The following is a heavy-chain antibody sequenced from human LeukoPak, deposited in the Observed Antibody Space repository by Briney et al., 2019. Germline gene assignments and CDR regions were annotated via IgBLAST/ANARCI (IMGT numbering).Heavy chain of an antibody. CDR1: GFTFSSYW. CDR3: ARNREYSNSWYSFDY. J-gene: IGHJ4*02. CDR2: IKQDGSEK. V-gene: IGHV3-7*01. D-gene: IGHD6-13*01. Sequence: PGGSLRLSCAASGFTFSSYWMSWVRQAPGKGLEWVANIKQDGSEKYYVDSVKGRFTISRDNTRNSLYLQMNSLRAEDTAVYYCARNREYSNSWYSFDYWGQGTLVTVSS.